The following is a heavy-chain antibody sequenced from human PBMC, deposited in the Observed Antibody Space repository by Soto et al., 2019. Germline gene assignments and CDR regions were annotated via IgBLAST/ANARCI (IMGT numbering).Heavy chain of an antibody. CDR2: INPNSGDT. J-gene: IGHJ4*02. CDR1: GYTFTGYY. V-gene: IGHV1-2*02. CDR3: ARSGWESLFDY. D-gene: IGHD3-16*01. Sequence: ASVKVSCKASGYTFTGYYMHWVRQAPGQGLEWMGWINPNSGDTNYAQKFQGRVTMTRDTSISTAYMELSRLRSDDTAVYYCARSGWESLFDYWGQGTLVTFSS.